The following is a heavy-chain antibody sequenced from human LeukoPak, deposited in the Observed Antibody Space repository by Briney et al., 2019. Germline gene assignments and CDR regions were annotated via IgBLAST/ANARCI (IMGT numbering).Heavy chain of an antibody. V-gene: IGHV3-30*18. D-gene: IGHD1-1*01. CDR1: GFTFSSYG. CDR2: ISYDGSNK. CDR3: AKGGLRYSDY. J-gene: IGHJ4*02. Sequence: GRSLRLSCAASGFTFSSYGMHWVRQAPGKGLEWVAVISYDGSNKYYADSVKGRFTISSDNSKNTLYLQMNSLGAEDTAVYYCAKGGLRYSDYWGQGTLVTVSS.